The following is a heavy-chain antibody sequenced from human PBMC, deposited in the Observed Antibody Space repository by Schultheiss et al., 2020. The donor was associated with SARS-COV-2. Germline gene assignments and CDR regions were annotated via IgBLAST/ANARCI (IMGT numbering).Heavy chain of an antibody. V-gene: IGHV4-30-2*01. CDR3: ARGGIVVVPAATRRYSSSGWFDP. CDR1: GGSISSGGYS. Sequence: SQTLSLTCAVSGGSISSGGYSWSWIRQPPGKGLEWIGYIYHSGSTNYNPSLKSRVTISVDTSKNQFSLKLSSVTAADTAVYYCARGGIVVVPAATRRYSSSGWFDPWGQGTLVTVSS. D-gene: IGHD2-2*01. J-gene: IGHJ5*02. CDR2: IYHSGST.